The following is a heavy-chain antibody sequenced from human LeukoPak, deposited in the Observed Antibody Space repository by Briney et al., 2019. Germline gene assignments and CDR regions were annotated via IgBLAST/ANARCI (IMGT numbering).Heavy chain of an antibody. CDR3: ARGDTAMERYHDY. Sequence: GSLRLSCAASGFSFNHAWMSWVRQAPGKGLEWIGEINHSGSTNYNPSLKSRVTISVNTSKNQFSLKLSSVTAADTAVYYCARGDTAMERYHDYWGQGTLVTVS. V-gene: IGHV4-34*01. CDR1: GFSFNHAW. CDR2: INHSGST. D-gene: IGHD5-18*01. J-gene: IGHJ4*02.